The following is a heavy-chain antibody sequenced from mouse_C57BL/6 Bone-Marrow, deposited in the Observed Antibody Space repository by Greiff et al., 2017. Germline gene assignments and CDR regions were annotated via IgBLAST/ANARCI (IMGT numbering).Heavy chain of an antibody. CDR2: INHGSGGT. CDR1: GYAFTNYL. V-gene: IGHV1-54*01. J-gene: IGHJ2*01. CDR3: ARKVGSSYLYFDY. Sequence: VKLQQSGAELVRPGTSVKVSCKASGYAFTNYLIEWVKQRPGQGLEWIGVINHGSGGTNYNEKFKGKATLTADKSSSPAYMQLSSMTSEDSAVYFCARKVGSSYLYFDYWCQGTTLTVSS. D-gene: IGHD1-1*01.